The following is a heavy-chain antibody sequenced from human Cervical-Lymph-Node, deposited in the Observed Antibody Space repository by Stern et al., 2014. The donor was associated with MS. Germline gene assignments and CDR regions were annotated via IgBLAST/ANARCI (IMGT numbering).Heavy chain of an antibody. V-gene: IGHV3-53*01. CDR1: GFTVSRDY. D-gene: IGHD1-1*01. J-gene: IGHJ4*02. CDR3: ARDTSSPERSDW. CDR2: ITNVGST. Sequence: EVQLVESGGGVIQPGGSLRLSCTASGFTVSRDYMTWVRQAPGKGLEWVSLITNVGSTFYTDSVTGRFTISRDDSKNTVYLHMTSLRAEDTAMYYCARDTSSPERSDWWGQGTLVTVSS.